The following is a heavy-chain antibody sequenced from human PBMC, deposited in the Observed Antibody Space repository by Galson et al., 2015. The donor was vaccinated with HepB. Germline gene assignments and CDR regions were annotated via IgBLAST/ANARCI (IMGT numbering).Heavy chain of an antibody. CDR3: AREDRNAYDFFDY. Sequence: SLRLSCAVSGFSFRSYTMHWVRQAPGKGLEWMSSISYNGDTQNYVDSVKGRFTTSRDNSKSTQYLQMNGLRPEDTAVYYCAREDRNAYDFFDYWGQGTLVSVSP. CDR2: ISYNGDTQ. V-gene: IGHV3-30*04. CDR1: GFSFRSYT. J-gene: IGHJ4*02. D-gene: IGHD2-15*01.